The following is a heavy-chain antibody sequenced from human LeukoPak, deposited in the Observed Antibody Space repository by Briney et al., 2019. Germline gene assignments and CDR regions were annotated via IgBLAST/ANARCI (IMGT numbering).Heavy chain of an antibody. CDR1: GYTFTSYD. J-gene: IGHJ4*02. V-gene: IGHV1-8*01. CDR3: ARGIGSTTVTTLEYYFDY. D-gene: IGHD4-17*01. Sequence: ASVKVSCKASGYTFTSYDINWVRQATGQGLEWMGWMNPNSGNTGYAQKFQGRVTMTRNTSISTVYMELSSLRSEDTAVYYCARGIGSTTVTTLEYYFDYWGQGTLVTVSS. CDR2: MNPNSGNT.